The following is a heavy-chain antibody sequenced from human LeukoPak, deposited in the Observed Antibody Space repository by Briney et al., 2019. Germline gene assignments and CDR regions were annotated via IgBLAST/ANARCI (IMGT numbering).Heavy chain of an antibody. CDR3: ARDGKGFGELSIPYYYYGMDV. CDR1: GFTFRSHA. V-gene: IGHV3-23*01. CDR2: IYENGGTT. J-gene: IGHJ6*02. Sequence: PGGSLRLSCVGSGFTFRSHAMSWVRQAPEKGLEFVSGIYENGGTTYYADSVKGRFSISRDNSKNTLYLQMNSLRAEDTAVYYCARDGKGFGELSIPYYYYGMDVWGQGTTVTVSS. D-gene: IGHD3-10*01.